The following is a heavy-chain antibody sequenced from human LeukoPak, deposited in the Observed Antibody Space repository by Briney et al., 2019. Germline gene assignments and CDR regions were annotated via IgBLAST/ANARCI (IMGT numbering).Heavy chain of an antibody. Sequence: PGRSLRLSCAASGFTFSSYAMHWVRQAPGKGLEWVAVISYDGSNKYYADSVKGRFTISRDNSKNTLYLQVNSLRAEDTAVYYCARDPYDFWSGYTLDYWGQGTLVTVSS. V-gene: IGHV3-30*04. CDR2: ISYDGSNK. J-gene: IGHJ4*02. CDR3: ARDPYDFWSGYTLDY. CDR1: GFTFSSYA. D-gene: IGHD3-3*01.